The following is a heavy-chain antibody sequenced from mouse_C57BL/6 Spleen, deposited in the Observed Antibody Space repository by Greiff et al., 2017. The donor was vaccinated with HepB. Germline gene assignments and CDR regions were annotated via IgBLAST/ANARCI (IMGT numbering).Heavy chain of an antibody. V-gene: IGHV2-9-1*01. D-gene: IGHD1-1*01. J-gene: IGHJ4*01. CDR2: IWTGGGT. Sequence: VKLMESGPGLVAPSQSLSITCTVSGFSLTSYAISWVRQPPGKGLEWLGVIWTGGGTNYNSALKSRLSISKDNSKSQVFLKMNSLQTDDTARYYCARADYGSRYYAMDYWGQGTSVTVSS. CDR3: ARADYGSRYYAMDY. CDR1: GFSLTSYA.